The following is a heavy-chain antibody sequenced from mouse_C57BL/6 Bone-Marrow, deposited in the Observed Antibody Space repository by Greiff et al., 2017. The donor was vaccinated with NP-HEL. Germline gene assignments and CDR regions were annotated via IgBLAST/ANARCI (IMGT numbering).Heavy chain of an antibody. V-gene: IGHV14-2*01. CDR3: ARTGLRPSWFAY. J-gene: IGHJ3*01. Sequence: VQLQQSGAELVKPGASVKLSCTASGFNIKDYYMHWVKQRTEQGLEWIGRIDPEDGENKYAPKFQGKATITADTSSNTAYLQLSSLTSEDTAVYYCARTGLRPSWFAYWGQGTLVTVSA. CDR2: IDPEDGEN. D-gene: IGHD2-4*01. CDR1: GFNIKDYY.